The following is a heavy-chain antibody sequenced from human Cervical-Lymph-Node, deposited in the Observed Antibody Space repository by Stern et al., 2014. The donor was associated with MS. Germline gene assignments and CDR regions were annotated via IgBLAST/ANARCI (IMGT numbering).Heavy chain of an antibody. Sequence: VQLVESGADVKKPGASVTVSCRTSGYTFIDYYIHWVRQAPGQGLEWMGIINLSDGSTTYAQKFQGRVTMTRDTSTNTAYMQLGSLTSEDTAMFFCAREGADNDAFDVWGQGTMVTVSS. CDR2: INLSDGST. D-gene: IGHD1-26*01. J-gene: IGHJ3*01. CDR3: AREGADNDAFDV. CDR1: GYTFIDYY. V-gene: IGHV1-46*03.